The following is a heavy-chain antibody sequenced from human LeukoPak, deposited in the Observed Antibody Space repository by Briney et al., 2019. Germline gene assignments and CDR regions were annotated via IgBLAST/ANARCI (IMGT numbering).Heavy chain of an antibody. CDR3: ARETWIQLWLLDY. CDR2: IYYSGST. Sequence: PSETLSLTCTVSGGSISSSSYYWGWIRQPPGKGLEWIGSIYYSGSTYYNPSLKSRVTISVDTSKNQFSLKLSSVTAADTAVYYCARETWIQLWLLDYWGQGTLVTVSS. CDR1: GGSISSSSYY. V-gene: IGHV4-39*02. J-gene: IGHJ4*02. D-gene: IGHD5-18*01.